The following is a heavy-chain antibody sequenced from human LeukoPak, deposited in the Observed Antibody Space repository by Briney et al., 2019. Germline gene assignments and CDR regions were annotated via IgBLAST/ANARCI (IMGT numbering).Heavy chain of an antibody. CDR2: ISGSGGST. D-gene: IGHD3-3*01. CDR1: GFTFSSYA. CDR3: AKFGDFGQLVYYGMDV. Sequence: PGGSLRLSCAASGFTFSSYAMSWVRHAPGKGLEWVSTISGSGGSTYYADSVKGRFTISRDNSKNTLYLQMNSLRAEDTDVYYCAKFGDFGQLVYYGMDVWGQGTTVTVSS. V-gene: IGHV3-23*01. J-gene: IGHJ6*02.